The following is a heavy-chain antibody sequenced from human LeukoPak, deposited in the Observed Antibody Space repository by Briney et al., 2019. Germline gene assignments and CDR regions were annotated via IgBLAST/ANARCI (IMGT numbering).Heavy chain of an antibody. V-gene: IGHV3-30-3*01. Sequence: GGSLRLSCAASGFTFSSYAMHWVRQAPGKGLEWVAVILYDGSNKYYADSVKGRFTISRDNSKNTLYLQMNSLRAEDTAVYYCAKGGSWSPPVFDYWGQGTLVTVSS. CDR2: ILYDGSNK. CDR3: AKGGSWSPPVFDY. J-gene: IGHJ4*02. D-gene: IGHD6-13*01. CDR1: GFTFSSYA.